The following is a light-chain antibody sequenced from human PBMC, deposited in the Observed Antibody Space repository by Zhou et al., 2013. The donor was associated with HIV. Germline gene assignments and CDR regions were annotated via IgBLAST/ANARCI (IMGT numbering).Light chain of an antibody. CDR1: QNIYTW. CDR2: FGA. CDR3: QQSYNPPLT. Sequence: DIQMTQSPSSLSASVGDSVTLTCRASQNIYTWLNWYQQRPGKAPKLLIYFGANLQSGVPSRFSGSGSGTHFTLTISNLQPEDFATYYCQQSYNPPLTFGGGTQVEI. J-gene: IGKJ4*01. V-gene: IGKV1-39*01.